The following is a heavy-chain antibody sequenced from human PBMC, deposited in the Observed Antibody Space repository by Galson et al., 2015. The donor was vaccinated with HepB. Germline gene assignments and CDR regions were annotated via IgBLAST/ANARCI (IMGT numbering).Heavy chain of an antibody. J-gene: IGHJ3*02. CDR3: ARGRMVRGLTLRYDAFDI. CDR1: GFTFSSYA. D-gene: IGHD3-10*01. Sequence: SLRLSCAASGFTFSSYAMHGVRQAPGKGLEWVAAISDDESNKYYAASVKGRFTISRDNSKNTLYLQMNSLRAEDTAVYYCARGRMVRGLTLRYDAFDIWGQGTMVTVSS. CDR2: ISDDESNK. V-gene: IGHV3-30-3*01.